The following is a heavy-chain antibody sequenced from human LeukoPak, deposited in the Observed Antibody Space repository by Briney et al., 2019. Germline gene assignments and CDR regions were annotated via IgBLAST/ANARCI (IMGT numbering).Heavy chain of an antibody. CDR1: GFTFSSYS. Sequence: GGSLRLSCAASGFTFSSYSMNWVRQAPGKGLEWVSSISSSSSYIYYADSVKGRFTISRDNAKNSLYLQINSLRAEDTAVYYCARDLSCSSTSCPLDYWGQGTLVTVSS. J-gene: IGHJ4*02. V-gene: IGHV3-21*01. CDR2: ISSSSSYI. CDR3: ARDLSCSSTSCPLDY. D-gene: IGHD2-2*01.